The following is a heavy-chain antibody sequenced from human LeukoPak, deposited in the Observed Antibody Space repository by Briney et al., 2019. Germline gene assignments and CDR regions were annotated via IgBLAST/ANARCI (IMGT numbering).Heavy chain of an antibody. Sequence: RGCLRLSCAASGFTPSSYWMSWVRHAPGEGLEWVGNIKQVGRETNYMGSVKDRFTIPRDQAKNSLYLQMNSLRAEDTAVYYCARDGVPTGYCTNGVCYTGLGVGSPERYFDYWGQGTVVIVSS. V-gene: IGHV3-7*01. CDR1: GFTPSSYW. D-gene: IGHD2-8*01. CDR2: IKQVGRET. CDR3: ARDGVPTGYCTNGVCYTGLGVGSPERYFDY. J-gene: IGHJ4*02.